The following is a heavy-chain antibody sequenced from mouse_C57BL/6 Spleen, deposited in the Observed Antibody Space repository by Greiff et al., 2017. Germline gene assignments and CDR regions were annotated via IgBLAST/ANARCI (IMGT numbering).Heavy chain of an antibody. Sequence: QLQLQQPGAELVKPGASVKMSCKASGYTFTSYWITWVKQRPGQGLEWIGDIYPGSGSTNYNEKFKGKATLTVDTSSSTAYMQLSSLTSEDSAVYYCARDYGSSYGYFDVWGTGTTVTVSS. CDR2: IYPGSGST. CDR1: GYTFTSYW. V-gene: IGHV1-55*01. D-gene: IGHD1-1*01. J-gene: IGHJ1*03. CDR3: ARDYGSSYGYFDV.